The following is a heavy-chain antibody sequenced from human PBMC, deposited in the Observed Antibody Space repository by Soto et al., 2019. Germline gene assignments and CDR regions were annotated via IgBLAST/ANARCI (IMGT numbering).Heavy chain of an antibody. J-gene: IGHJ5*02. Sequence: ASVKVSCKASGYTYTSYGIHWVRQAPGQRLEWMGWINAANGDTKYSPKFQGRVTITRDTSASTAYMELSSLRSEDTAVYYCVRRHVSATGIDWFDPWGQGTLVTVSS. CDR2: INAANGDT. CDR3: VRRHVSATGIDWFDP. CDR1: GYTYTSYG. D-gene: IGHD6-13*01. V-gene: IGHV1-3*01.